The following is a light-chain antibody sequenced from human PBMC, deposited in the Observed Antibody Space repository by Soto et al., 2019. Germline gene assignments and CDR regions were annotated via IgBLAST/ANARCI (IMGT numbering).Light chain of an antibody. V-gene: IGKV3-11*01. CDR1: QSVSSY. CDR2: DAS. CDR3: QQRSNWFIT. Sequence: EIVLTQSPATLSLSPGERATLSCRASQSVSSYLAWYQQKPGQAPRLLIYDASNRATGIPARFSGSGSGTDFTLTISSLEPEYFAVYYCQQRSNWFITFGQGTRMETK. J-gene: IGKJ5*01.